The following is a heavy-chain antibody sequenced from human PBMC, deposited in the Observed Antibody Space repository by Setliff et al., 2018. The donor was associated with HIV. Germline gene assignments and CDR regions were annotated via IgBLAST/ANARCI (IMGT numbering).Heavy chain of an antibody. J-gene: IGHJ4*02. CDR2: FYYSGST. Sequence: SETLSLTCVVSGGSISSTTSYWGWIRQPPGKGLEYIGSFYYSGSTYYNPSLRSRVTISVDTSKNQISLKLSSVTAADTAVYYCARITGDSGHPRFFDYWGQGTLVTVSS. V-gene: IGHV4-39*01. CDR3: ARITGDSGHPRFFDY. CDR1: GGSISSTTSY. D-gene: IGHD1-26*01.